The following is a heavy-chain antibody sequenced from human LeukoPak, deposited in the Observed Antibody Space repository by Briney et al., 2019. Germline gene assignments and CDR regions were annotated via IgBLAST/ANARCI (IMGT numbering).Heavy chain of an antibody. D-gene: IGHD3-3*01. J-gene: IGHJ4*02. CDR2: IRGKALGWTT. CDR3: STDFWRLGFDY. CDR1: GFTFADYG. Sequence: GGSLRLSCIGSGFTFADYGLSWFRQAPGKGLEWVGFIRGKALGWTTEYAASVKGRFSMSRDDSKNIAYLQMDNLKTEDTAVYYCSTDFWRLGFDYWGQGTLVTVSS. V-gene: IGHV3-49*03.